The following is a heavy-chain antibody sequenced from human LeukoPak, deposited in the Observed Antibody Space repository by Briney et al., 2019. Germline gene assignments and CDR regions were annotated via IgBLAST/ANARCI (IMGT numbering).Heavy chain of an antibody. V-gene: IGHV4-34*01. CDR1: GGSFSGYS. CDR2: INHTGSI. D-gene: IGHD3-3*01. J-gene: IGHJ6*03. CDR3: ARGEVRTAKTYTWSSRPYYSYSYMDV. Sequence: SGTLSLTCSVNGGSFSGYSYSWIRQPPGKGLEWIGEINHTGSIRYNPSLKSPVTISVDTSKKHFSLEMSSVTAADTAVYYCARGEVRTAKTYTWSSRPYYSYSYMDVWGKGTTVTVSS.